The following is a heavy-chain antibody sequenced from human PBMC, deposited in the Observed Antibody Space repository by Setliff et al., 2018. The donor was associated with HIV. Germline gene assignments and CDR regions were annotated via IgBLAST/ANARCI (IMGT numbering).Heavy chain of an antibody. D-gene: IGHD3-10*01. CDR2: VSLYNDDT. CDR1: DYTVTKFG. V-gene: IGHV1-18*01. Sequence: ASVKVSCKASDYTVTKFGISWVRQAPGQGLEWMAWVSLYNDDTNIAQNFRGRVSLTRDTSTRTAYMELGSLRSDDTAVSFCTTDRTHSGVNMVRGIITEAPRYPLDYWGQGTRVTVSS. CDR3: TTDRTHSGVNMVRGIITEAPRYPLDY. J-gene: IGHJ4*02.